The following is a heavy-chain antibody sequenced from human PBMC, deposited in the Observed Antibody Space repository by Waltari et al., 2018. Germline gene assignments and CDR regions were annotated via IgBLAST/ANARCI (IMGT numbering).Heavy chain of an antibody. V-gene: IGHV3-21*01. CDR3: ARDLTRSTSQAD. D-gene: IGHD2-2*01. Sequence: EVQLVESGGGLVKPGGSLRLSCAASGFTFSSYSMNWVRQAPGKGLEWVSSISSSSSYIYYADSVKGRFTISRDNAKNSQYLQMNSLRAEDTAVYYCARDLTRSTSQADWGQGTLVTVSS. CDR2: ISSSSSYI. J-gene: IGHJ4*02. CDR1: GFTFSSYS.